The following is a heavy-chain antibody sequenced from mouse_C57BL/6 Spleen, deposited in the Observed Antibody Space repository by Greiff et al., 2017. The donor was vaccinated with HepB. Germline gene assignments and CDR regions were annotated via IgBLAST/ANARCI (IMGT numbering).Heavy chain of an antibody. CDR1: GFNIKDYY. Sequence: EVMLVESGAELVKPGASVKLSCTASGFNIKDYYMHWVKQRTEQGLEWIGRIDPEDGETKYAPKFQGKATITADTSSNTAYLQLSSLTSEDTAVYYCASGGSSFRGYFDVWGTGTTVTVSS. D-gene: IGHD1-1*01. CDR2: IDPEDGET. J-gene: IGHJ1*03. CDR3: ASGGSSFRGYFDV. V-gene: IGHV14-2*01.